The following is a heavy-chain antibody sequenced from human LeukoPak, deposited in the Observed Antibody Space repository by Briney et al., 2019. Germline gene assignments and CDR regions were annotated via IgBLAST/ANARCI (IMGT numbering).Heavy chain of an antibody. CDR1: GYTFTSYY. CDR3: ARVAAVAGSPFDY. J-gene: IGHJ4*02. V-gene: IGHV1-18*04. Sequence: GASVKVSCKASGYTFTSYYMQWVRQAPGQGLEWMGWISAYNGNTNYAQKLQGRVTMTTDTSTSTAYMELRSLRSDDTAVYYCARVAAVAGSPFDYWGQGTLVTVSS. CDR2: ISAYNGNT. D-gene: IGHD6-19*01.